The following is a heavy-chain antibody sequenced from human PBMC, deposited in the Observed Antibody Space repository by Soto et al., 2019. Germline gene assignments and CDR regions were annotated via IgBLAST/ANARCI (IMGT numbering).Heavy chain of an antibody. Sequence: SETLSLTCTVSGGSISSGGYYWSWIRQHPGKGLEWIGYIYYSGSTYYNPSLKSRVTISVDTSKNQFSLKLSSVTAADTAVYYCARGYSYGPNRFDYWGQGTLVTVSS. J-gene: IGHJ4*02. D-gene: IGHD5-18*01. CDR1: GGSISSGGYY. CDR2: IYYSGST. V-gene: IGHV4-31*03. CDR3: ARGYSYGPNRFDY.